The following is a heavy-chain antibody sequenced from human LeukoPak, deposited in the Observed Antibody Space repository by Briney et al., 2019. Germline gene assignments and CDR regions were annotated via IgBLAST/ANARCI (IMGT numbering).Heavy chain of an antibody. CDR3: ARPPFYCGGDCFIDAFDI. J-gene: IGHJ3*02. Sequence: GESLKISCKGSGYIFTSYWIGWVRQMPGKGLEWMGIIYPGDSDTRYSPSFQGQVTISADKSISTAYLQWSSLKASDTAMYYCARPPFYCGGDCFIDAFDIWGQGTMVTVSS. CDR1: GYIFTSYW. V-gene: IGHV5-51*01. D-gene: IGHD2-21*02. CDR2: IYPGDSDT.